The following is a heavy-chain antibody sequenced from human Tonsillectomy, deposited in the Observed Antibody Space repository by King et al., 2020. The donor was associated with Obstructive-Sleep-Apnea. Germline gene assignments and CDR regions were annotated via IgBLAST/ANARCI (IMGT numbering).Heavy chain of an antibody. Sequence: ESGGGLVQPGRSLRLSCAASGFTFDDYAMHWVRQAPGKGLEWVSGISWNSGSIGYADSVKGRFTISRDNAKNSLYLQMNNLRAEDTALYFCARLVPTTLFDYWGQGTLVTVSS. D-gene: IGHD5-12*01. CDR3: ARLVPTTLFDY. CDR1: GFTFDDYA. J-gene: IGHJ4*02. V-gene: IGHV3-9*01. CDR2: ISWNSGSI.